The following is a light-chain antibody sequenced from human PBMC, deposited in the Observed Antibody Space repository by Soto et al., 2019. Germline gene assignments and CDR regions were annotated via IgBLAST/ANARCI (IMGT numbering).Light chain of an antibody. CDR1: SSDLGDYNY. CDR3: TSYTTTGTYV. V-gene: IGLV2-14*03. J-gene: IGLJ1*01. CDR2: DVS. Sequence: QSALTQPASVSGSPGQSITISCTGASSDLGDYNYVSWYQQHPGKAPKLMIYDVSSRPSGVSDRFSGSKSGNTASLTISGLQAEDEGDYYCTSYTTTGTYVFATGTKLTVL.